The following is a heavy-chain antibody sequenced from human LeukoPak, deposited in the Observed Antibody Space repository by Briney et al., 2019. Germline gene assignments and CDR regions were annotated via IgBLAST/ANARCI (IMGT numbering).Heavy chain of an antibody. D-gene: IGHD1-26*01. CDR1: GGSFSGYY. CDR2: INHSGST. CDR3: ARAPKRVGATDY. Sequence: PSETLSLTCAVYGGSFSGYYWSWIRQPPGKGLEWIGEINHSGSTNYNPSLKSRVTISVDTSKNQFSLKLSSVTAADTAVFYCARAPKRVGATDYWGQGTLVTVSS. V-gene: IGHV4-34*01. J-gene: IGHJ4*02.